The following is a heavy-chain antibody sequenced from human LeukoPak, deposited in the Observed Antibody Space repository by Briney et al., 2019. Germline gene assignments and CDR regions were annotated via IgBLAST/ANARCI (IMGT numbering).Heavy chain of an antibody. J-gene: IGHJ4*02. CDR3: ASDMSYSGYYIDY. D-gene: IGHD3-3*01. CDR1: LFTSSSDA. CDR2: ISYAGSNE. Sequence: SLRLSCAPSLFTSSSDATHWVRQAPGKGLEWIALISYAGSNEYYADSVKGRFTIARDNSKNTLYLQMNGLRAQDTAVYYCASDMSYSGYYIDYWGQGTLVTVSS. V-gene: IGHV3-30-3*01.